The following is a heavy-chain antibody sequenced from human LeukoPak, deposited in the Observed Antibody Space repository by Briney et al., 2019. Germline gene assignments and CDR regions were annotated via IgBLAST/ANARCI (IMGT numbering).Heavy chain of an antibody. V-gene: IGHV3-30*02. CDR3: AKDRSPAHFDY. J-gene: IGHJ4*02. CDR2: IRYDGSNK. Sequence: GGSLRLSCAASGFTFSSYGMHWVRQAPGKGLEWVAFIRYDGSNKYYADSVKGRFTISRDNSKNTLYPQMNSLRAEDTAVYYCAKDRSPAHFDYWGQGTLVTVSS. CDR1: GFTFSSYG. D-gene: IGHD2-2*01.